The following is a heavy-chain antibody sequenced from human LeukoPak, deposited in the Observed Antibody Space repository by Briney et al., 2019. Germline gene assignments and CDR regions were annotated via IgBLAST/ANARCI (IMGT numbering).Heavy chain of an antibody. V-gene: IGHV3-74*01. CDR3: ARLTYIWNFDDFDI. D-gene: IGHD1-1*01. J-gene: IGHJ3*02. CDR2: TNSDGSDT. Sequence: PGGSLRLSCAASGFTFSSYWMHWVRQAPGKGLVWVSRTNSDGSDTSYADSVRGRFTISRDNAKNTLYLQMNSLRAEDTAVYYCARLTYIWNFDDFDIWGQGTMVTVSS. CDR1: GFTFSSYW.